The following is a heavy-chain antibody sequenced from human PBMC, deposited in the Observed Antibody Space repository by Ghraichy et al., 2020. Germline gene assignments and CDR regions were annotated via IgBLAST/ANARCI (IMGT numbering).Heavy chain of an antibody. V-gene: IGHV3-49*03. CDR3: TRVETSLLAVYYYYMDV. CDR2: IRSKVYGGTT. CDR1: GFTFSNYV. J-gene: IGHJ6*03. D-gene: IGHD2/OR15-2a*01. Sequence: GGSLRLSCIASGFTFSNYVINWFRQAPGEGLEWVGFIRSKVYGGTTEYAASVKGRFTISRDDSKSIAYLQMNSLKTEDTAVYYCTRVETSLLAVYYYYMDVWGKGTTVNVSS.